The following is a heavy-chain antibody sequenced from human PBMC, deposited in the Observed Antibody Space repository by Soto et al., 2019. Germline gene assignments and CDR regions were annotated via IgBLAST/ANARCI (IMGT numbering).Heavy chain of an antibody. CDR3: AKLARTVPTPGNYFDC. V-gene: IGHV3-23*01. CDR1: GFSFSDYS. D-gene: IGHD2-15*01. CDR2: LTSRGTT. J-gene: IGHJ4*02. Sequence: EVQLLESGGGLVQPGGSLRLSCAASGFSFSDYSMTWVRQAPGRGLEWVSTLTSRGTTFYADSVKGRFTISSDNSKNTLSLQMHSLRTEDTALYYCAKLARTVPTPGNYFDCWGQGTLVTVSS.